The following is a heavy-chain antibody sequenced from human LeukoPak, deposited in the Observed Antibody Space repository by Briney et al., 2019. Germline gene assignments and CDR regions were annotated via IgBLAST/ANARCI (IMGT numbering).Heavy chain of an antibody. V-gene: IGHV3-33*01. CDR3: ARDRPDFWSGYDRGDAFDI. CDR1: GFTFSSYG. D-gene: IGHD3-3*01. J-gene: IGHJ3*02. CDR2: IWYDGSNK. Sequence: PGGSLRLSCAASGFTFSSYGMHWVRQAPGKGLEWVAVIWYDGSNKYYADSVKGRFTISRDNAKNSLYLQMNSLRAEDTAVYYCARDRPDFWSGYDRGDAFDIWGQGTMVTVSS.